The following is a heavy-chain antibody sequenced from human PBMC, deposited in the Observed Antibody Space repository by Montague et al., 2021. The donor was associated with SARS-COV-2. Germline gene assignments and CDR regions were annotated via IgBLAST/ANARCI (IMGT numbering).Heavy chain of an antibody. CDR1: GGSIGSSSNY. Sequence: SETLSLTCTVSGGSIGSSSNYWGWIRQPPGKGLEWTGSIYYSGSTYYNSSLKSRVTISVDTSKNQFSLKLNSVTAADTAVYYCARLVWFGEVSSENWFDPWGQGTLVTVSS. D-gene: IGHD3-10*01. CDR2: IYYSGST. V-gene: IGHV4-39*01. CDR3: ARLVWFGEVSSENWFDP. J-gene: IGHJ5*02.